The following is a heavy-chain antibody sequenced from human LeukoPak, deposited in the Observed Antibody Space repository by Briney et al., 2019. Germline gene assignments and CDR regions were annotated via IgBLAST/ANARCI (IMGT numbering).Heavy chain of an antibody. Sequence: GGSLRLSCAASGFTFSSYSMNWLRQAPGQGLEWVSGISASGGTKYYAVSVKGRFTISRDNSKNTLYLQMNSLRAEDTAVYYCAKRPRDTSGYYLGAFDIWGQGTMVTVSS. CDR1: GFTFSSYS. V-gene: IGHV3-23*01. CDR2: ISASGGTK. J-gene: IGHJ3*02. CDR3: AKRPRDTSGYYLGAFDI. D-gene: IGHD3-22*01.